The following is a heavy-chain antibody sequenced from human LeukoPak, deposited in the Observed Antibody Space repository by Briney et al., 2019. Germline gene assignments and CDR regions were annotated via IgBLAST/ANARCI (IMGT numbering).Heavy chain of an antibody. V-gene: IGHV3-48*01. Sequence: GGSLRLSCAASGFTFSSYSMNWVRQAPGKGLEWVSYISSSSSTIYYADSVKGRFTISRDNAKNSLYLQMNSLRAEDTAVYYCARAAYDKYYYGSGTRDYYYYYMDVWGKGTTVTVSS. D-gene: IGHD3-10*01. CDR1: GFTFSSYS. J-gene: IGHJ6*03. CDR3: ARAAYDKYYYGSGTRDYYYYYMDV. CDR2: ISSSSSTI.